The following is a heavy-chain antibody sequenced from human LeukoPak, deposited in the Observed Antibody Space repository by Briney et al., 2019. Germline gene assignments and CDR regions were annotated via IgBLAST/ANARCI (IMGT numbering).Heavy chain of an antibody. D-gene: IGHD3-3*01. CDR2: IKQDGSEK. CDR3: ARDYDFWSGYLDY. J-gene: IGHJ4*02. V-gene: IGHV3-7*05. Sequence: PGGSPRLSCAVSGFSFNNYWMSWVRQAPGKGLEWVANIKQDGSEKYYVDSVKGRFSISRDNAKNSLYLQMNSLRAEDTAVYYCARDYDFWSGYLDYWGQGTLVTVSS. CDR1: GFSFNNYW.